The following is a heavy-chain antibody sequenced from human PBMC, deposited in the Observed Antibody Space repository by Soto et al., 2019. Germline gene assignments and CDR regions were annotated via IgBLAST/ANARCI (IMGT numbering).Heavy chain of an antibody. CDR2: MNPNSGNT. D-gene: IGHD4-4*01. V-gene: IGHV1-8*01. CDR1: GYTFTSYD. J-gene: IGHJ6*03. Sequence: ASVKVSCKASGYTFTSYDINWVRQATGQGLEWMGWMNPNSGNTGYAQKFQGRVTMTRNTSISTAYMELSSLRSEDTAVYYCARAGAYSNYRRRTYYYYMDVWGKGTKVTVSS. CDR3: ARAGAYSNYRRRTYYYYMDV.